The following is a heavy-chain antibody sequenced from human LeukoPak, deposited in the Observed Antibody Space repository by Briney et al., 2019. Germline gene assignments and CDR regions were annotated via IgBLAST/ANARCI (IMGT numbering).Heavy chain of an antibody. J-gene: IGHJ4*02. CDR2: ISSSSSYI. CDR3: AKRGATQTKEFEY. CDR1: GFTFSSYS. D-gene: IGHD1-26*01. V-gene: IGHV3-21*04. Sequence: GGSLRLSCAASGFTFSSYSMNWVRQAPGKGLEWVSSISSSSSYIYYADSVKGRFTISRDNSRNRLYLQMNSLRAEDTAIYFCAKRGATQTKEFEYWGQGTLVIVSS.